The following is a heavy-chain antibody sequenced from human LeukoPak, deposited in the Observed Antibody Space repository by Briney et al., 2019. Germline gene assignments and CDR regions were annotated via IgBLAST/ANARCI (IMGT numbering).Heavy chain of an antibody. CDR2: ISSSSSYI. CDR3: ARPNVYGDHAFDI. D-gene: IGHD4-17*01. J-gene: IGHJ3*02. V-gene: IGHV3-21*01. CDR1: GFTFSSYS. Sequence: GGSLRLSCAASGFTFSSYSMNWVRRAPGKGLEWVSSISSSSSYIYYADSVKGRFTISRDNAKNSLYLQMNSLRAEDTAVYYCARPNVYGDHAFDIWGQGTMVTVSS.